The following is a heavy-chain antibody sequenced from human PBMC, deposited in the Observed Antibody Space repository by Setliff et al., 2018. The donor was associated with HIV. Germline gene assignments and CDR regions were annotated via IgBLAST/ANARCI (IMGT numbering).Heavy chain of an antibody. J-gene: IGHJ4*02. D-gene: IGHD3-22*01. CDR1: GGSISSGSYY. CDR2: IYTSGST. Sequence: PSETLSLTCTVSGGSISSGSYYWSWIRQPAGKGLEWIGRIYTSGSTNYNPSLKSRVTISADTSKNQLSLKLSSVTAADTAVYYCARGKISPRGVVLTDYWGQGTLVTVSS. CDR3: ARGKISPRGVVLTDY. V-gene: IGHV4-61*02.